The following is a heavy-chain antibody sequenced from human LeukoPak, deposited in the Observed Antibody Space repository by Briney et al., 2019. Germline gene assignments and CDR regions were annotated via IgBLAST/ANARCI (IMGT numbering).Heavy chain of an antibody. Sequence: ASVKVSCKASGYTFTGYNMHWVRQAPGQRLEWMGWINPNSGGTNYAQKFQGRVTMTRDTSISTAYMELSRLRSNDTAVYYCAKGIAVVVAAHHQGYYGMDVWGQGTTVTVSS. CDR2: INPNSGGT. J-gene: IGHJ6*02. CDR1: GYTFTGYN. V-gene: IGHV1-2*02. CDR3: AKGIAVVVAAHHQGYYGMDV. D-gene: IGHD2-15*01.